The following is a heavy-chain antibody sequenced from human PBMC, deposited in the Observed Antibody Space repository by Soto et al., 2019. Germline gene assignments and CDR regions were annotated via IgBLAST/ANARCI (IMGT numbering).Heavy chain of an antibody. J-gene: IGHJ6*02. CDR3: ARDQSFDRSYYYGLDV. CDR2: ISPFNGNT. CDR1: GYPFTHYG. V-gene: IGHV1-18*01. Sequence: GASVKVSCKSSGYPFTHYGITWVRQAPGQGPEWMGWISPFNGNTNYGQMFQGRVTLTTDTSTSTVYMELRSLRSDDTAVYYCARDQSFDRSYYYGLDVWGQGTTVTVSS. D-gene: IGHD3-10*01.